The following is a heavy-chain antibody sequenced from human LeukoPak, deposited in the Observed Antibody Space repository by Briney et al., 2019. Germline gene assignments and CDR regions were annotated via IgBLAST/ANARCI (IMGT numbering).Heavy chain of an antibody. D-gene: IGHD2-2*02. CDR1: GGSISSYY. Sequence: SETLSLTCTVSGGSISSYYWSWIRQPPGKGLEWIGYIYYSGSTNYNPSLKSRVTISVDTSKNQFSLKLSSVTAADTAVYYCARGLYCSSTSCYTGTYYYMDVWGKGTTVTVSS. CDR3: ARGLYCSSTSCYTGTYYYMDV. V-gene: IGHV4-59*01. CDR2: IYYSGST. J-gene: IGHJ6*03.